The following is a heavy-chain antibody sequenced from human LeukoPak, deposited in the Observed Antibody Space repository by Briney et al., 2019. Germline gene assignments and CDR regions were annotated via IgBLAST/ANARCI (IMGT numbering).Heavy chain of an antibody. J-gene: IGHJ4*02. CDR3: ASVRQTSYFDY. Sequence: PGGSLRLSCAASGFTFSSYGIHWVRQAPGKGLEWVAFIQFDGSNKYYADSVKGRFTISRDNAKNSLYLQMNSLRAEDTAVYYCASVRQTSYFDYWGQGTLVTVSS. D-gene: IGHD6-6*01. CDR1: GFTFSSYG. CDR2: IQFDGSNK. V-gene: IGHV3-30*02.